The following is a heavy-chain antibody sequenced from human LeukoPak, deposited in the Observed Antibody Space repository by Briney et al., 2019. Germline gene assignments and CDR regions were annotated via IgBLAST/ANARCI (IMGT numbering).Heavy chain of an antibody. J-gene: IGHJ4*02. Sequence: DSVKGRFTISRDNSKNTLYLQMNSLRAEDTAVYYCAKDVYDILTGYYPDYWGQGTLVTVSS. CDR3: AKDVYDILTGYYPDY. D-gene: IGHD3-9*01. V-gene: IGHV3-30*02.